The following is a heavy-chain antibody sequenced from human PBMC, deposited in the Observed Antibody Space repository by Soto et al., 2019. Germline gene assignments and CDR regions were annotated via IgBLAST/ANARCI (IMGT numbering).Heavy chain of an antibody. V-gene: IGHV5-10-1*01. CDR3: ARRGGSGSWYNYYYYYGMDV. Sequence: GESLKISCKGSGYSFTSYWISWVRQMPGKGLEWMGRIDPSDSYTNYSPSFQGHVTISADKSISTAYLQWSSLKASDTAMYYCARRGGSGSWYNYYYYYGMDVWGQGTTVTVSS. D-gene: IGHD6-13*01. CDR2: IDPSDSYT. J-gene: IGHJ6*02. CDR1: GYSFTSYW.